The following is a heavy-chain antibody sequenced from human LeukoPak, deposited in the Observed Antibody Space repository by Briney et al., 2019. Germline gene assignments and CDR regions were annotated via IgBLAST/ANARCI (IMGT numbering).Heavy chain of an antibody. V-gene: IGHV3-30*02. Sequence: PGGSLRLSCAASGFIFRSYGMHWVRQAPGKGLEGVAFIRADGRNKDYADSLRGRFSISRDNSKNKLYLQTTSLRGEDTAVYYCAKDPADNTNYYSPRYYYYGMDVWGQGTTVTVSS. CDR2: IRADGRNK. CDR1: GFIFRSYG. D-gene: IGHD3-22*01. J-gene: IGHJ6*02. CDR3: AKDPADNTNYYSPRYYYYGMDV.